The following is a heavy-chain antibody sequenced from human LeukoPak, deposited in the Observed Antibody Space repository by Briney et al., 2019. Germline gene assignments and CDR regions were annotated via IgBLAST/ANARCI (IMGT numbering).Heavy chain of an antibody. CDR2: ISGGGVTT. CDR1: GFTASSSY. D-gene: IGHD3-16*01. CDR3: ARNLQLGGHSYYYYGMDV. Sequence: GGSLRLSCEAAGFTASSSYMNWVRQAPGKGLEWVSGISGGGVTTYYADSVKGRFTISRDNSKNTLYLQMNSLRADDTAIYYCARNLQLGGHSYYYYGMDVWGQGTTVTVSS. J-gene: IGHJ6*02. V-gene: IGHV3-23*01.